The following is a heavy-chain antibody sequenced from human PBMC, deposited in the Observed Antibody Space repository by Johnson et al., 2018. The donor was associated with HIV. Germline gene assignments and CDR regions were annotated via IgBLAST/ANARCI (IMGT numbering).Heavy chain of an antibody. V-gene: IGHV3-64*01. CDR1: RFTFSSYA. CDR2: ISSNGRST. D-gene: IGHD5-18*01. Sequence: MLLVESGGGLVQPGGSLRLSCAASRFTFSSYAMHWVRQAPGRGLEYVSGISSNGRSTYHAKSVKGRFTISRDNSKNTLYLQMHSLRAEDTACDYCARLPGGYSRDAFHIWGQGTMVTVSS. J-gene: IGHJ3*02. CDR3: ARLPGGYSRDAFHI.